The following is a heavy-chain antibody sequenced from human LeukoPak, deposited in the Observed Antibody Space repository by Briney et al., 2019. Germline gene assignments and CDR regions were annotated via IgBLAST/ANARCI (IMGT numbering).Heavy chain of an antibody. CDR3: ARDHFAAVAGNTFDY. CDR1: GFTFSDYE. J-gene: IGHJ4*02. D-gene: IGHD6-19*01. V-gene: IGHV3-33*08. CDR2: IWYDGSSK. Sequence: PGGSLRLSCAASGFTFSDYEMNWVRQAPGKGLEWVAVIWYDGSSKYYADSVMGRFTISRDNSKNTLYLQMNGLRAEDTAMYYCARDHFAAVAGNTFDYWGQGTLVTVSS.